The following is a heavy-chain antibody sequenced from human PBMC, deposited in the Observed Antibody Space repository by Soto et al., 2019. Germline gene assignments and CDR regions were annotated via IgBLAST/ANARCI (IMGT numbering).Heavy chain of an antibody. CDR3: AKDNRGPYYYYYYGMDV. J-gene: IGHJ6*02. CDR1: GFTFSSYA. D-gene: IGHD3-10*01. Sequence: GGSLRLSCAASGFTFSSYAMSWVRQAPGKGLEWVSAISGSGGSTYYADSVKGRFTISRDNSKNTLYLQMNSLRAEDTAVYYCAKDNRGPYYYYYYGMDVWGQGTTVTVSS. V-gene: IGHV3-23*01. CDR2: ISGSGGST.